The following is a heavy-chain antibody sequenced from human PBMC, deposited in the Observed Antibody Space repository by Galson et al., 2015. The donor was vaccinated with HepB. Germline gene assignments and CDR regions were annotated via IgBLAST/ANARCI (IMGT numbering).Heavy chain of an antibody. CDR3: ARAFGYSSSWYNFYYMDV. V-gene: IGHV3-7*01. Sequence: LRLSCAASGFTFSSYWMSWVRQAPGKGLEWVANIKQDGSEKYCVDSVKGRFTISRDNAKNSLYLQRNSLRAEDTAVYYCARAFGYSSSWYNFYYMDVWGKGTTVTVSS. CDR1: GFTFSSYW. J-gene: IGHJ6*03. D-gene: IGHD6-13*01. CDR2: IKQDGSEK.